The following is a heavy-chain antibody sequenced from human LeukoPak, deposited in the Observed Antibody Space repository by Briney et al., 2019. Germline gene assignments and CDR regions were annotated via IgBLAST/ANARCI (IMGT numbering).Heavy chain of an antibody. V-gene: IGHV1-69*04. CDR2: IIPILGIA. CDR3: ARVEEYYDILTGYYKYAFDI. J-gene: IGHJ3*02. CDR1: GGTFSSYA. Sequence: SVKVSCKASGGTFSSYAISWVRQAPGQGLEWMGRIIPILGIANYAQKFQGRVTITADKSTSTAYMELSSLRSEDTAVYYCARVEEYYDILTGYYKYAFDIWGQGTMVTVSS. D-gene: IGHD3-9*01.